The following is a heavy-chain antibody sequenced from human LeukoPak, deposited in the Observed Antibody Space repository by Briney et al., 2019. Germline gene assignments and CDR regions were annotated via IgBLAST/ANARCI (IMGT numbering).Heavy chain of an antibody. J-gene: IGHJ6*02. CDR1: GFTFSNYD. CDR3: ARGLATNSDYFYYFGMDV. CDR2: IWYDGSNK. D-gene: IGHD5-24*01. Sequence: GGSLRLSCAASGFTFSNYDMHWVRQAPGKGLEWVAVIWYDGSNKYYADSVKGRFTISRDNSKNTLYLRMNSLRAEDTAVYYCARGLATNSDYFYYFGMDVWGQGTTVTVSS. V-gene: IGHV3-33*01.